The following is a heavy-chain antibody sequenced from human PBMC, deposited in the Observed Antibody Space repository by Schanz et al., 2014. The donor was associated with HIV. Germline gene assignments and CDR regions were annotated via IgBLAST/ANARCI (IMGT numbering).Heavy chain of an antibody. CDR2: INHSGST. CDR3: AREPQINGWSVWYFDL. Sequence: QVQLQQWGAGLLKPSETLSLTCAVYGGSLNGYYWTWIRQPPGKGLEWIGEINHSGSTNYNPSLKSRVTISIDTSKTQFSLRLSSVTAADTAVYYCAREPQINGWSVWYFDLWGRGALVTVSS. J-gene: IGHJ2*01. V-gene: IGHV4-34*01. D-gene: IGHD6-19*01. CDR1: GGSLNGYY.